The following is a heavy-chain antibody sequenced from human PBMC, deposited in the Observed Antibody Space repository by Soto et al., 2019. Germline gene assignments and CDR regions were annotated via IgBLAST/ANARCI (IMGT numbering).Heavy chain of an antibody. D-gene: IGHD3-10*01. V-gene: IGHV3-15*07. Sequence: EVQLVESGGGLVKPGGSLTLSCAASGFTFTYAWMNWVRQAPGTGLEWVGRIKSKTAGGTTDYTAPVKGRFTISRDESKNTLILQMNSLTAEDTAVYYCATDGGAWGQGTLVTVSS. CDR1: GFTFTYAW. CDR3: ATDGGA. CDR2: IKSKTAGGTT. J-gene: IGHJ5*02.